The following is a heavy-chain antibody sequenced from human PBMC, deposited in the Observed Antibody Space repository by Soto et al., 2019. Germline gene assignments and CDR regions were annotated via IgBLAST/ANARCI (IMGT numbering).Heavy chain of an antibody. CDR3: ARLNLYYYYGIDV. CDR2: IDPSDSYT. Sequence: PGESLKSPCRGFGGSCTGYCISRVRQMPGKGLEWMGRIDPSDSYTNYSPSFQGHVTISADKSISTAYLQWSSLKASDTAMYYCARLNLYYYYGIDVWGQAITVSVSS. J-gene: IGHJ6*02. CDR1: GGSCTGYC. V-gene: IGHV5-10-1*01.